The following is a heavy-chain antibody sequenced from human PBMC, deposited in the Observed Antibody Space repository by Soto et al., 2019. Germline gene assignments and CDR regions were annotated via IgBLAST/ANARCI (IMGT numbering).Heavy chain of an antibody. V-gene: IGHV1-18*01. Sequence: SCKASGYTFTNYDINWVRQAPGQGLEWMGWISAYNGDTNYAQKLQGRVTMTTDTSTSTAYMELRSLRSDDTAVYYCARSGLPDPVVVVGHTPFDPWGQGTLVTVSS. D-gene: IGHD2-15*01. CDR3: ARSGLPDPVVVVGHTPFDP. CDR2: ISAYNGDT. J-gene: IGHJ5*02. CDR1: GYTFTNYD.